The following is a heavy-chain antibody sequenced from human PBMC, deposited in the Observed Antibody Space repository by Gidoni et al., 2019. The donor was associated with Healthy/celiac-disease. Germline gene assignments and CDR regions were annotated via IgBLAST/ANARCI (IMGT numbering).Heavy chain of an antibody. CDR3: TAPSYYDFWSGYYVYYGMDV. J-gene: IGHJ6*02. CDR1: GFTFSNAW. Sequence: EVQLVESGGGLVKPGGSLRLSCAASGFTFSNAWMSWVRQAPGKGLEWVGRIKSKTDGGTTDYAAPVKGRFTISRDDSKNTLYLQMNSLKTEDTAVYYCTAPSYYDFWSGYYVYYGMDVWGQGTTVTVSS. CDR2: IKSKTDGGTT. V-gene: IGHV3-15*01. D-gene: IGHD3-3*01.